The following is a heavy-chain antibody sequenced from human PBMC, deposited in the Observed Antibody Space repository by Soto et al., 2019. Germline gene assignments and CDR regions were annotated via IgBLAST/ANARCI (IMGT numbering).Heavy chain of an antibody. V-gene: IGHV4-39*07. J-gene: IGHJ1*01. D-gene: IGHD2-2*01. CDR3: ARGLGYCSSTSCYEYFDR. CDR2: IDQSGST. Sequence: SETLSLTCTVSGGSISSSSYYWSWIRQPPGKGLEWFGEIDQSGSTIYNPFLKSRVTISVDTSENQVSLRLSSVTAADTAAYYCARGLGYCSSTSCYEYFDRWGQGTLVTVSS. CDR1: GGSISSSSYY.